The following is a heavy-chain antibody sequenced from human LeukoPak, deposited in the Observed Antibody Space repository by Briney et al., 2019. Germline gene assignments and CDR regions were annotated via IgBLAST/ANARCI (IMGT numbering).Heavy chain of an antibody. J-gene: IGHJ4*02. Sequence: AGGSLRLSCAASGFTVSSNYMSWVRQAPGKGLEWVSVIYSGGSTYYADSVKGRFTISRDNSKNTLYLQMNSLRAEDTAVYYCARDVLPYCSGGMCTIDYWGQGTLVTVSS. V-gene: IGHV3-66*01. D-gene: IGHD2-15*01. CDR3: ARDVLPYCSGGMCTIDY. CDR1: GFTVSSNY. CDR2: IYSGGST.